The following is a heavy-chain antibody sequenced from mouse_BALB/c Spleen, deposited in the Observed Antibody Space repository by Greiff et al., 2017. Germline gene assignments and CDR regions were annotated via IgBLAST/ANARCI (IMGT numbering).Heavy chain of an antibody. J-gene: IGHJ1*01. V-gene: IGHV2-6-7*01. CDR3: ARDRPATYWYFDV. CDR2: IWGDGST. D-gene: IGHD1-2*01. CDR1: GFSLTGYG. Sequence: VHLVESGPGLVAPSQSLSITCTVSGFSLTGYGVNWVRQPPGKGLEWLGMIWGDGSTDYNSALKSRLSISKDNSKSQVFLKMNSLQTDDTARYYCARDRPATYWYFDVWGAGTTVTVSS.